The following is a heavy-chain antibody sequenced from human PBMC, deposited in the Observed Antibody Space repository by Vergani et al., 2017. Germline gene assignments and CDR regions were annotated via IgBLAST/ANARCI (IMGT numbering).Heavy chain of an antibody. CDR3: VRGPPGYQVLNAVNFDH. CDR2: ISSSSTSI. Sequence: DVQLVESGGTQVQPGGSLRLSCTASGFPFSSYSMAWVRQAPGKGLEWLSYISSSSTSIYYADSVKGRFTISRDNGEECLYLQMHSLRGADAAVYYFVRGPPGYQVLNAVNFDHWGQGTLVTVSA. V-gene: IGHV3-48*01. J-gene: IGHJ4*02. CDR1: GFPFSSYS. D-gene: IGHD2-2*01.